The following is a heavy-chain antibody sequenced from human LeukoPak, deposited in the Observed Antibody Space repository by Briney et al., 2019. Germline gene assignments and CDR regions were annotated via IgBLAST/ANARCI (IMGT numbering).Heavy chain of an antibody. CDR2: IRYDGDNK. CDR1: GFTFRNYG. CDR3: AKASGAGEKYSYYMDV. V-gene: IGHV3-30*02. J-gene: IGHJ6*03. Sequence: GGSLKLTCVASGFTFRNYGIYWVRQAPGKGLEWVTFIRYDGDNKYYADSVKGRFSVSRDNSKNTVYVHIHTLRTEDTAIYYCAKASGAGEKYSYYMDVWGEGTTVTV. D-gene: IGHD3-16*01.